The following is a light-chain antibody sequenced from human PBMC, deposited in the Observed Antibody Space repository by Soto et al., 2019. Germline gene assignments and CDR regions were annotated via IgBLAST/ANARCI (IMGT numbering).Light chain of an antibody. V-gene: IGKV3-11*01. Sequence: ETMMTQSPDTLSVSPGERATLSCRASQSVSSYLAWYQQKPGQAPRLLIYDVSNRATGIPARFSGSGSGTDFTLTITTLEPEDFAVYFCQQCANWPPVTFGQGTKVDIK. CDR1: QSVSSY. CDR2: DVS. J-gene: IGKJ1*01. CDR3: QQCANWPPVT.